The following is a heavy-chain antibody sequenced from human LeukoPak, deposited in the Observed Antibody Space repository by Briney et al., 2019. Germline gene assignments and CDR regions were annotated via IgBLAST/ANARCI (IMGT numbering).Heavy chain of an antibody. CDR1: GFTVSSNY. V-gene: IGHV3-11*01. J-gene: IGHJ3*02. CDR2: ISSSGSTI. CDR3: AMSTDYYDSSGPDAFDI. Sequence: GGSLRLSCAASGFTVSSNYMSWVRQAPGKGLEWVSYISSSGSTIYYADSVKGRFTISRDNAKNSLYLQMNSLRAEDTAVYYCAMSTDYYDSSGPDAFDIWGQGTMVTVSS. D-gene: IGHD3-22*01.